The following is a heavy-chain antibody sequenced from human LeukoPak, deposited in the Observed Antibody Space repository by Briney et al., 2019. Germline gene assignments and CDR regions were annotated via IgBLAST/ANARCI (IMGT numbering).Heavy chain of an antibody. Sequence: GGSLRLSCAASGFTFSSYAMSWVRQAPGNGLEWVSAISGSGGSTYYADSVKGRFTISRDNSKNTLYLQMNSLRAEDTAVYYCAKDLAVAGILDYWGQGTLVTVSS. CDR1: GFTFSSYA. CDR2: ISGSGGST. CDR3: AKDLAVAGILDY. V-gene: IGHV3-23*01. D-gene: IGHD6-19*01. J-gene: IGHJ4*02.